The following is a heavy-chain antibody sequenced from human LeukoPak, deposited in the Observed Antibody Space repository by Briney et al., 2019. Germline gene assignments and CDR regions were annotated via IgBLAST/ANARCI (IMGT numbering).Heavy chain of an antibody. CDR1: GFTFDDYA. D-gene: IGHD3-9*01. V-gene: IGHV3-9*01. CDR2: ITWNSAKT. CDR3: AEYISLGSDWFYLDS. J-gene: IGHJ4*02. Sequence: PGGSLRLSCAASGFTFDDYAMHWVRQVPGKGLEWVSFITWNSAKTLYADSVKGRFTISRDNARKSLFLQMNSLRPEDTAFYFCAEYISLGSDWFYLDSWGQGTLVTVSS.